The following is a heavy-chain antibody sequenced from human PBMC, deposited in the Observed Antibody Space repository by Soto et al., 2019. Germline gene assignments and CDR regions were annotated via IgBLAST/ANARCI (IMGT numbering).Heavy chain of an antibody. CDR2: MYNTGST. Sequence: SETLSVSCTVSGGSIRGYYWSWIRQPPGKGLEWIGYMYNTGSTVYNPSFKSRVTISVDTSKNQFSLKLNSVTAADTAVYYCARDLWGYCGTDCYPLDVWGQGTTVTVS. J-gene: IGHJ6*02. V-gene: IGHV4-59*01. CDR1: GGSIRGYY. CDR3: ARDLWGYCGTDCYPLDV. D-gene: IGHD2-21*02.